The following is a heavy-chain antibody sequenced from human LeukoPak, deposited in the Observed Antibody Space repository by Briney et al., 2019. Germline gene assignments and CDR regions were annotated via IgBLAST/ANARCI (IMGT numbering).Heavy chain of an antibody. Sequence: PGGSLRLSCAPSGFTFSDFGMHWVRQAPGRGLEWVAFIRYDSSNKFYADSVKGRFTISRDNSKNTLSLQMNSLRPEDTAVYYCAKVGYFGSGSDFFYHYYMDVRGNGTTVTVSS. CDR3: AKVGYFGSGSDFFYHYYMDV. CDR1: GFTFSDFG. D-gene: IGHD3-10*01. CDR2: IRYDSSNK. J-gene: IGHJ6*03. V-gene: IGHV3-30*02.